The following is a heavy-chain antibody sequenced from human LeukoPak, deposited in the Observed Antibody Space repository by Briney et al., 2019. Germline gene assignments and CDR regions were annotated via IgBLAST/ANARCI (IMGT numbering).Heavy chain of an antibody. CDR1: GYTFTGYY. CDR3: ARDAGKYYYDSSGYAWWFDP. D-gene: IGHD3-22*01. V-gene: IGHV1-2*02. CDR2: INPNSGGT. J-gene: IGHJ5*02. Sequence: ASVKVSCKASGYTFTGYYMHWVRQAPGQGLEWMGWINPNSGGTNYAQKFQGRVTMTRDTSISTAYMELSRLRSDDTAVYYCARDAGKYYYDSSGYAWWFDPWGQGTLVTVSS.